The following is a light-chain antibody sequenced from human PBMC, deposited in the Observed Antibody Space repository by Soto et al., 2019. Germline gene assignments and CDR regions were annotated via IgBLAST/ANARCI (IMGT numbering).Light chain of an antibody. Sequence: QSVLTQPPSASGTTGQRVTISCSGSSSNIGSNYVYWYQQLPGTAPKLLIYRNNQRPSGVPDRFSGSKSGTSASLAISGLRSEDEADYYCAAWDDSLSVYIFGTGTKLTVL. CDR3: AAWDDSLSVYI. CDR1: SSNIGSNY. V-gene: IGLV1-47*01. J-gene: IGLJ1*01. CDR2: RNN.